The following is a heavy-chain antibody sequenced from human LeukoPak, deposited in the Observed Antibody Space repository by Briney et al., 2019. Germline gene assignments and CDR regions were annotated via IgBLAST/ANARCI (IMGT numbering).Heavy chain of an antibody. J-gene: IGHJ4*02. Sequence: SVTLSLTCTVSGGSISTSNYYWGWIRQPPGKGLEWIGNIFYSGCTNYNPSLKSRVTISVDKSKNQFSLKLSSVIAADTAVYYCASRVASTIFEDYFDYWGQGTLVTVSS. CDR2: IFYSGCT. V-gene: IGHV4-61*05. CDR1: GGSISTSNYY. CDR3: ASRVASTIFEDYFDY. D-gene: IGHD3-3*01.